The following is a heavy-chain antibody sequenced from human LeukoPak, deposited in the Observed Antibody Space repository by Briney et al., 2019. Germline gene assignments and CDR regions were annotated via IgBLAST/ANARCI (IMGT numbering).Heavy chain of an antibody. Sequence: PSETLSLTCTVSGGSISSYYWSWIRQPPGKGLEWIGYISYSGSTNYNPSLKSRVTISVDTSKNQFSLKLSSVTAADTAVYYCARGGYRPIDFDYWGQGTLVTVSS. J-gene: IGHJ4*02. D-gene: IGHD3-16*02. CDR2: ISYSGST. CDR1: GGSISSYY. V-gene: IGHV4-59*01. CDR3: ARGGYRPIDFDY.